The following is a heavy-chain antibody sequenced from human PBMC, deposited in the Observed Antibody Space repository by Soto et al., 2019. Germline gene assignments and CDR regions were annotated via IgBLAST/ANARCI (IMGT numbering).Heavy chain of an antibody. CDR3: VRLHDSSGFYEYYSDY. V-gene: IGHV5-51*01. CDR1: GYSFVSHW. CDR2: IYPGDSDT. J-gene: IGHJ4*02. Sequence: GESLKISCKASGYSFVSHWIGWVRQMPGKGLEWMGIIYPGDSDTRYSPSFQGQITFSADKSITTAFLQWSSLRASDTAMYFCVRLHDSSGFYEYYSDYWGQGTLVTVSS. D-gene: IGHD3-22*01.